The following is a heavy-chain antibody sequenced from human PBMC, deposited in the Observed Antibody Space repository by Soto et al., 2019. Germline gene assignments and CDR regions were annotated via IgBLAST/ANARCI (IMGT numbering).Heavy chain of an antibody. CDR1: GGSISSGGYS. CDR3: ARGGKTVTTFDY. Sequence: QLQLQESGLGLVKPSQTLFLTCAVSGGSISSGGYSWSWIRQPPGKGLEWIGYIYHRGSTYYNPSRKSRVTISVDRSKNQFSLKLSSVTAADTAVYYCARGGKTVTTFDYWGQGTLVTVSS. J-gene: IGHJ4*02. CDR2: IYHRGST. D-gene: IGHD4-17*01. V-gene: IGHV4-30-2*01.